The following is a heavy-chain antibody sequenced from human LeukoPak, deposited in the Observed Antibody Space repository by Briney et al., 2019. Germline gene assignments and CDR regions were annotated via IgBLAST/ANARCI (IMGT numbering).Heavy chain of an antibody. J-gene: IGHJ2*01. CDR1: GGSISSGSYY. Sequence: SETLSLTCTVSGGSISSGSYYWSWIRQPAGKGLEWIGRIYTSGSTNYNPSLKSRVTISVDTSKNQFSLKLSSVTAADTAVYYCARDPDHCSSTSCFNWYFDLWGRGTLVTVSS. CDR2: IYTSGST. CDR3: ARDPDHCSSTSCFNWYFDL. D-gene: IGHD2-2*01. V-gene: IGHV4-61*02.